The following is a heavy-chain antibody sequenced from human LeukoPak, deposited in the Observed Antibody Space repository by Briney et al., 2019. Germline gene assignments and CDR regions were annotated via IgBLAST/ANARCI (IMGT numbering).Heavy chain of an antibody. CDR2: IYYSGST. CDR1: GGSISSSSYY. D-gene: IGHD3-16*01. CDR3: ASLWGGFYYYGMDV. J-gene: IGHJ6*02. Sequence: PSETLPLTCTVSGGSISSSSYYWGWIRQPPGTGLEWIGSIYYSGSTYYNPSLKSRVTISVDTSKNQFSLKLSSVTAADTAVYYCASLWGGFYYYGMDVWGQGTTVTVSS. V-gene: IGHV4-39*01.